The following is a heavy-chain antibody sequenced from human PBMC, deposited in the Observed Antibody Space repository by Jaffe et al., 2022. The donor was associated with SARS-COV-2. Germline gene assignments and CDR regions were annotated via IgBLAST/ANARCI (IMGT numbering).Heavy chain of an antibody. V-gene: IGHV4-31*03. Sequence: QVQLQESGPGLVKPSQTLSLTCTVSGGSISSGGYYWSWIRQHPGKGLEWIGYIYYSGSTYYNPSLKSRVTISVDTSKNQFSLKLSSVTAADTAVYYCARVSREWIQLWLRIDYWGQGTLVTVSS. CDR1: GGSISSGGYY. CDR3: ARVSREWIQLWLRIDY. D-gene: IGHD5-18*01. J-gene: IGHJ4*02. CDR2: IYYSGST.